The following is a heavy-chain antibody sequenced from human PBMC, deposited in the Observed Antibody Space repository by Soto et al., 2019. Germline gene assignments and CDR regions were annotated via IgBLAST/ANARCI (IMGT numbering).Heavy chain of an antibody. CDR2: ISAYSGNT. Sequence: QVQLVQSGAEVKKPGASVKVSCKTSGFTFTNYYINWVRQAPGQGLEVMGWISAYSGNTNYAQNLQGRVTMTTDTSASTAYLERRSLRSDDTAVYFCARGDTYYVNWYFDYWGQGTLVTVSS. D-gene: IGHD1-1*01. CDR1: GFTFTNYY. J-gene: IGHJ4*02. V-gene: IGHV1-18*01. CDR3: ARGDTYYVNWYFDY.